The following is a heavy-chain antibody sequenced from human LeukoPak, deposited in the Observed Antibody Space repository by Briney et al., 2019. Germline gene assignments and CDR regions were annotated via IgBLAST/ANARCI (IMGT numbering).Heavy chain of an antibody. V-gene: IGHV1-8*01. J-gene: IGHJ4*02. Sequence: GASVKVSCKASGYTFTSYDINWLRRASGQGLEWMGWMNPNSGNTGYAQKFQGRFTMTWDTSITTAYMELSSLRSEDTAVYYCAREYRHQPDWGQGTLVTVSS. D-gene: IGHD5-12*01. CDR2: MNPNSGNT. CDR3: AREYRHQPD. CDR1: GYTFTSYD.